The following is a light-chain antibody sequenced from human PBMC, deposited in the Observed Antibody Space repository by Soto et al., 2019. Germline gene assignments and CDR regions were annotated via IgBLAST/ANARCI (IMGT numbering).Light chain of an antibody. CDR1: SSDVGRYNY. J-gene: IGLJ3*02. Sequence: QSALTQPASVSGSPGQSITISCTGTSSDVGRYNYVSWYQQHPGKVPKLMIYEVSNRPSGVSDRFSGSKSGNTASLTISGLQPEDEADYYCSSYTTSSTWVFGGGTKVTVL. CDR2: EVS. V-gene: IGLV2-14*01. CDR3: SSYTTSSTWV.